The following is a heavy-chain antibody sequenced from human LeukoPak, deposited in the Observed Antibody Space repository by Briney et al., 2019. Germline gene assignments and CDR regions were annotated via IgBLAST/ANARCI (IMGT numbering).Heavy chain of an antibody. V-gene: IGHV4-39*01. CDR2: IYYSGIT. CDR1: GGSISSNSYY. CDR3: ARALSSGWYDWFDP. J-gene: IGHJ5*02. D-gene: IGHD6-19*01. Sequence: PSETLSLTCTVSGGSISSNSYYWGWIRQPPGKGLEWIGSIYYSGITYYNPSLKSRATISVDTSKNQFSLKLSSVTAADTAVYYCARALSSGWYDWFDPWGQGTLVTVSS.